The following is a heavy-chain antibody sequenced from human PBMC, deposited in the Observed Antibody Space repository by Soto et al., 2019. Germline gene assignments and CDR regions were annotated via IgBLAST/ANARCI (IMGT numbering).Heavy chain of an antibody. V-gene: IGHV4-34*01. J-gene: IGHJ4*02. Sequence: QEQLQQLGAGVLKPSETLSLNCAISGGSLTGYYWSWIRQPPGRGLEWIGEVKVGGHTNYSPPLRGRVTRSSDTSDNQSALRLGSVPAAVTGGYYCARGHEGVVATHWDQGSLVTVSS. CDR2: VKVGGHT. CDR3: ARGHEGVVATH. CDR1: GGSLTGYY. D-gene: IGHD5-12*01.